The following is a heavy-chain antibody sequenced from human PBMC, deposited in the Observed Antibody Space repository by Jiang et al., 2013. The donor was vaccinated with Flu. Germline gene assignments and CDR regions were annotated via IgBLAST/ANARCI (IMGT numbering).Heavy chain of an antibody. CDR1: GGSISSGGYS. J-gene: IGHJ3*02. Sequence: TLSLTCAVSGGSISSGGYSWSWIRQPPGKGLEWIGYIYHSGSTYYNPSLKSRVTISVDRSKNQFSLKLSSVTAADTAVYYCARGLPPLNYYDSSGTDAFDIWGQGTMVTVSS. V-gene: IGHV4-30-2*01. D-gene: IGHD3-22*01. CDR2: IYHSGST. CDR3: ARGLPPLNYYDSSGTDAFDI.